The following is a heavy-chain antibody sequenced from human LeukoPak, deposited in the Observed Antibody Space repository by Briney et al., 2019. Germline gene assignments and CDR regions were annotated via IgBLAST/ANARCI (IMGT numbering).Heavy chain of an antibody. Sequence: GGSLRLSCAASGFSFSSHWMSWVRQAPGKGLEWVANIKKDGSAKYYVDSVKGRFTISRDNAKNSLYLQMNSLRAEDTAVYYCARRDFWSDYFDYWGQGTLVTVSS. J-gene: IGHJ4*02. CDR3: ARRDFWSDYFDY. CDR1: GFSFSSHW. V-gene: IGHV3-7*01. CDR2: IKKDGSAK. D-gene: IGHD3-3*01.